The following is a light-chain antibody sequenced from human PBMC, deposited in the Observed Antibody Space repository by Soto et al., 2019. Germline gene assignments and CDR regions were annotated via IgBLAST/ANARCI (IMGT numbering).Light chain of an antibody. CDR1: NSDVESYNL. Sequence: QSALTQPASVSGSPGQSITISCTGTNSDVESYNLVSWFRQHPGEAPKLIVYEGTKRPSGVSNRSSGSKSGNPASLTISGLQAEDEANYYCCSYAGTATVFGTGTKLTVL. CDR3: CSYAGTATV. V-gene: IGLV2-23*03. J-gene: IGLJ1*01. CDR2: EGT.